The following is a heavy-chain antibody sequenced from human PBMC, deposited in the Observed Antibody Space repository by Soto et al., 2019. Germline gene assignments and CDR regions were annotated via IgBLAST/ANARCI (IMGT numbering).Heavy chain of an antibody. V-gene: IGHV4-31*03. CDR2: NYYSGIT. CDR1: GGSISSGGYY. D-gene: IGHD6-6*01. Sequence: SETLSLTCTVSGGSISSGGYYWTWIRQHPGKGLEWIGYNYYSGITYYNPSLKSRVTISLDTSKNQFSLKLSSVTAADTAVYYCACGSSIAGLYYGMDVWGQGTTVTVSS. CDR3: ACGSSIAGLYYGMDV. J-gene: IGHJ6*02.